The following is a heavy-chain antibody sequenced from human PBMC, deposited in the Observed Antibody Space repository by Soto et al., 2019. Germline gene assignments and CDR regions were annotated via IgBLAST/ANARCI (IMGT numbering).Heavy chain of an antibody. CDR1: GFTFSSYS. V-gene: IGHV3-21*01. D-gene: IGHD2-2*01. Sequence: GGSLRLSCAASGFTFSSYSMNWVRQAPGKGLEWVSSISSSSSYIYYADSLKGRFTISRDNAKNSLYLQMNSLRAEDTAVYYCAREGSGVPAAMFGYWGQGTLVTVS. CDR3: AREGSGVPAAMFGY. J-gene: IGHJ4*02. CDR2: ISSSSSYI.